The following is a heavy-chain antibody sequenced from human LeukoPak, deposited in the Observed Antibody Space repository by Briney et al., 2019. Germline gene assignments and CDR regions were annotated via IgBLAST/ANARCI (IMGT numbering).Heavy chain of an antibody. CDR1: GGSFSGYY. CDR3: ARQVGFWSVYYDY. D-gene: IGHD3-3*01. CDR2: INHSGST. J-gene: IGHJ4*02. V-gene: IGHV4-34*01. Sequence: SETLSLTCAVYGGSFSGYYWSWIRQPPGKGLEWIGEINHSGSTNYNPSLKSRVTISVDTSENQFSLKLSSVTAADTAVYYCARQVGFWSVYYDYGGRGPRVPVPS.